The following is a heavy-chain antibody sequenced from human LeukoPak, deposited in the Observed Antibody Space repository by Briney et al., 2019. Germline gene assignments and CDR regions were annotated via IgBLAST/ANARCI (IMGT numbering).Heavy chain of an antibody. V-gene: IGHV4-4*07. CDR1: GGSISSYY. CDR2: IYTSGST. CDR3: ATLNDYGDYKGGMFDY. J-gene: IGHJ4*02. D-gene: IGHD4-17*01. Sequence: SETLSLTCTVSGGSISSYYWSWIRQPAGKGLEWIGRIYTSGSTNYNPSLKSRVTMSVDTSKNQFSLKLSSVTAADTAVYYCATLNDYGDYKGGMFDYWGQGTLVTVSS.